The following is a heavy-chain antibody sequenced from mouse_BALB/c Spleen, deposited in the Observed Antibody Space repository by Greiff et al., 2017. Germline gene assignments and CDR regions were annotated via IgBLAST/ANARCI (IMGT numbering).Heavy chain of an antibody. CDR1: GYTFTDYE. Sequence: QVHVKQSGAELVRPGASVTLSCKASGYTFTDYEMHWVKQTPVHGLEWIGAIDPETGGTAYNQKFKGKATLTADKSSSTAYMELRSLTSEDSAVYYCTRELGRNYWGQGTTLTVSS. D-gene: IGHD4-1*01. CDR3: TRELGRNY. J-gene: IGHJ2*01. V-gene: IGHV1-15*01. CDR2: IDPETGGT.